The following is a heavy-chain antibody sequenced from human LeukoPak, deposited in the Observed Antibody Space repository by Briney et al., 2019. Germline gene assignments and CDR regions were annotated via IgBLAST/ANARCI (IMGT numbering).Heavy chain of an antibody. D-gene: IGHD6-19*01. V-gene: IGHV3-30*02. CDR1: GFTFSGYG. CDR3: ARKSSAVAGPFDY. J-gene: IGHJ4*02. CDR2: VRYDSSNK. Sequence: GGSLRLSCAASGFTFSGYGMHWVRQAPGKGLEWVAFVRYDSSNKYYADSVKGRFTVSRDNSKNMLYLQMNSLRAEDTAVYYCARKSSAVAGPFDYWGQGTLVTVSS.